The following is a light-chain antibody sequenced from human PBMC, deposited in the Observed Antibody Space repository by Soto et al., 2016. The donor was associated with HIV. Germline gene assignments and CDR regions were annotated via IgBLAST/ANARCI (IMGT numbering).Light chain of an antibody. CDR1: QGISSY. Sequence: DIQLTQSPSFLSASVGDRVTITCRASQGISSYLAWYQQKPGKAPKLLIYAASTLQSGVPSRFSGSGSGTEFTLTISSLQPEDFATYYCQQFGNKPYTFGLGDQAGDQT. CDR3: QQFGNKPYT. V-gene: IGKV1-9*01. CDR2: AAS. J-gene: IGKJ2*01.